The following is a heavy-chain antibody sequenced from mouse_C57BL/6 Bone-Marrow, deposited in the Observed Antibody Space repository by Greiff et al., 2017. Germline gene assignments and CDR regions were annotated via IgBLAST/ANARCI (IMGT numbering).Heavy chain of an antibody. CDR1: GYTFTSYW. CDR2: IYPGSGST. V-gene: IGHV1-55*01. D-gene: IGHD2-5*01. Sequence: QFQLQQSVAELVKPGASVKMSCKASGYTFTSYWITWVKQRPGQGLEWIGDIYPGSGSTNYNEKFKSKATLTVDTSSSTAYMQLSSLTSEDSAVYYCARPYYSNYWYFDVWGTGTTVTVSS. J-gene: IGHJ1*03. CDR3: ARPYYSNYWYFDV.